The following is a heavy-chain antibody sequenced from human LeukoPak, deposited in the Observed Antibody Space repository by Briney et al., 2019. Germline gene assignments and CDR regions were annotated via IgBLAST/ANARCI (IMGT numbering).Heavy chain of an antibody. CDR3: ASRRYGDYEDYFDY. CDR2: ISYDGSNK. CDR1: GFTFSSYG. J-gene: IGHJ4*02. D-gene: IGHD4-17*01. Sequence: GGSLRLSCAASGFTFSSYGMHWVRQAPGKGLEWVAVISYDGSNKYYADSVKGRFTISRDNSKNTLCLQMNSLRAEDTAVYYCASRRYGDYEDYFDYWGQGTLVTVSS. V-gene: IGHV3-30*03.